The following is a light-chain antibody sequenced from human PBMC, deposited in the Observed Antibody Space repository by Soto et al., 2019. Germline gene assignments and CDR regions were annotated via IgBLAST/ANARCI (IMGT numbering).Light chain of an antibody. J-gene: IGKJ3*01. Sequence: EIVLTQSPGTLSLSPGERATLSCRASQSISSNYLAWYQRRPGQAPRLLIFGASYRATGIPDRFSGSGSGTDFTLTISRLEPEDFAVYYCQQYSSSPPEFTFGPGTRVDSK. CDR1: QSISSNY. V-gene: IGKV3-20*01. CDR3: QQYSSSPPEFT. CDR2: GAS.